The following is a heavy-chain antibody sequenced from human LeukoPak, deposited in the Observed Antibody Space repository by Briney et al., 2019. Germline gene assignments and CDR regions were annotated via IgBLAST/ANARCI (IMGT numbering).Heavy chain of an antibody. V-gene: IGHV4-39*01. Sequence: PSDTLSLTCTVSGGSLSSCSYYWGWIRQPPGKGLEWIGSNYDSGSPYYNPSLKSRVTISVDTSKIQFSLELSSVTAADTAVYYCARPYCSSTSCYPGSNWFDPWGQGTLVTVSS. CDR1: GGSLSSCSYY. CDR2: NYDSGSP. D-gene: IGHD2-2*01. J-gene: IGHJ5*02. CDR3: ARPYCSSTSCYPGSNWFDP.